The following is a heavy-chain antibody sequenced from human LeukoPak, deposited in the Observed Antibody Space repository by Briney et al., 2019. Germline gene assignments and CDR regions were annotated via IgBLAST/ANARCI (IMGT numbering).Heavy chain of an antibody. CDR1: GFTLSSYP. CDR3: ARDRVGSMDIVVVPAADYYYYYMDV. D-gene: IGHD2-2*03. CDR2: ISYDGRNK. V-gene: IGHV3-30*04. Sequence: GGSLRLSCAASGFTLSSYPMSWVRQAPGKGPEWVTFISYDGRNKFYADSVEGRFTISRDNSKNMLYLQMNTLRAEDTAVYYCARDRVGSMDIVVVPAADYYYYYMDVWGKGTTVTVSS. J-gene: IGHJ6*03.